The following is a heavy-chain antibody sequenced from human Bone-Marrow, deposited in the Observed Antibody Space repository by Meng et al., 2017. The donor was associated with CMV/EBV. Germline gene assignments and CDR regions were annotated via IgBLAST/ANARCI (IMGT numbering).Heavy chain of an antibody. Sequence: SETLSLTCTVSGGSISGYFWSWIRQPPGKGLEWIAYIHYSGSSIYNPSLKSRVTMSVDTSANQFSLRLSSVTAADTAVYYCAIDSSGYYPSGMDAWGQGTTVTVSS. CDR1: GGSISGYF. CDR3: AIDSSGYYPSGMDA. CDR2: IHYSGSS. D-gene: IGHD3-22*01. J-gene: IGHJ6*02. V-gene: IGHV4-59*01.